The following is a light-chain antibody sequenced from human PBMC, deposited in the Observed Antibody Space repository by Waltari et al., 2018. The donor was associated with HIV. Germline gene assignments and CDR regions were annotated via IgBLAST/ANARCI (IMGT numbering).Light chain of an antibody. CDR2: ELT. CDR3: TAYKYSTRSYV. Sequence: QSALTQPASVSGSPGQSITISCIGSSNDVGDYNHVAWYQQHPANAPILIIYELTDRPPRVSKRFACSESGNTASLAISGLQAEDEADYFCTAYKYSTRSYVFGTGTKVTVL. V-gene: IGLV2-14*01. J-gene: IGLJ1*01. CDR1: SNDVGDYNH.